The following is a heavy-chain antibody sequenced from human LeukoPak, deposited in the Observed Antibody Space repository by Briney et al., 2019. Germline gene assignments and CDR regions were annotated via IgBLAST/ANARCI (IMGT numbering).Heavy chain of an antibody. CDR3: ADYGSGSYCFDY. CDR2: ISSSGGNA. V-gene: IGHV3-23*01. D-gene: IGHD3-10*01. Sequence: GGSLRLSCAASGFTFSSYAMTWVRQAPGKGLEWVSAISSSGGNAYYADSVKGRFTISRDNSKNTLYLQMNSLRAEDTAVYYCADYGSGSYCFDYWGQGTLVTVSS. J-gene: IGHJ4*02. CDR1: GFTFSSYA.